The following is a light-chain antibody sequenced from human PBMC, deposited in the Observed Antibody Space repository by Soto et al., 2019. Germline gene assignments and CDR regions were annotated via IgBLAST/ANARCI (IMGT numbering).Light chain of an antibody. V-gene: IGKV1-39*01. Sequence: DIQMTQSASSLSASVGDRVTITCRAGQTISSYLNWYQQKPGKAPKLLIYTASSLQSGVPSRFSGSGSGTDFTLTISSLQPEDFATYYCQQSYSTPWTFGQGTKVDIK. CDR3: QQSYSTPWT. CDR2: TAS. J-gene: IGKJ1*01. CDR1: QTISSY.